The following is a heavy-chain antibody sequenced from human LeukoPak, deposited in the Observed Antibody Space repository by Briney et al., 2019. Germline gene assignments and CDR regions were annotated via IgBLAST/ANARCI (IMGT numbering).Heavy chain of an antibody. CDR1: GFTFSSYE. J-gene: IGHJ4*02. Sequence: GGSLRLSCAASGFTFSSYEMNWVRQTPGKGLEWVSYISSSGGNIYYADSVKGRFTISRDNAKNSLYLQMNSLRAEDTAVYYCARTIYSDYSPTFDYWGQGTLVTVSS. CDR2: ISSSGGNI. V-gene: IGHV3-48*03. D-gene: IGHD4-11*01. CDR3: ARTIYSDYSPTFDY.